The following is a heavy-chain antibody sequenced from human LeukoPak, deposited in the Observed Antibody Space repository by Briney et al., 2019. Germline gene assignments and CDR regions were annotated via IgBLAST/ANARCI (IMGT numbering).Heavy chain of an antibody. CDR1: GYTFTSYY. Sequence: ASVKVSCKASGYTFTSYYMHWVRQAPGQGLEWMGIINPSGGSTSFAQKFQGRVTMTRDTSTSTVYMELSSLRSEDTAVYYCARSVTGRGFDPWGQGTLVTVSS. V-gene: IGHV1-46*01. CDR2: INPSGGST. CDR3: ARSVTGRGFDP. D-gene: IGHD1-20*01. J-gene: IGHJ5*02.